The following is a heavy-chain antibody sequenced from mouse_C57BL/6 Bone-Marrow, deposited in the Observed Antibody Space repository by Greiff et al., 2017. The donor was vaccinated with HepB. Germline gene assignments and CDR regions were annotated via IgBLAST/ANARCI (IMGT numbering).Heavy chain of an antibody. V-gene: IGHV1-55*01. CDR2: IYPGSGST. CDR3: ARGRYDYPYYAMDY. CDR1: GYTFTSYW. D-gene: IGHD2-4*01. J-gene: IGHJ4*01. Sequence: QVQLQQPGAELVKPGASVKMSCKASGYTFTSYWITWVKQRPGQGLEWIGDIYPGSGSTNYHEKFKSKATLTVDTSSSTAYMQLSSLTSEDSAVYYWARGRYDYPYYAMDYWGQGTSVTVSS.